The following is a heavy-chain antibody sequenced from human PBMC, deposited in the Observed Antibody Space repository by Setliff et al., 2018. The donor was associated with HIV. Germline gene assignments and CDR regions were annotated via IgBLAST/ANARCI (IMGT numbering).Heavy chain of an antibody. CDR1: GYTFTSYG. D-gene: IGHD2-2*01. V-gene: IGHV1-18*01. CDR3: ARDPPIVVVPAALLTFDY. J-gene: IGHJ4*02. Sequence: ASVKVSCKASGYTFTSYGISWVRQAPGQGLEWMGWISAYNGNTNYAQKLQGRVTMTTDTSSSTAYLDLRSLRSEDTAVYYCARDPPIVVVPAALLTFDYWGQGTLVTVSS. CDR2: ISAYNGNT.